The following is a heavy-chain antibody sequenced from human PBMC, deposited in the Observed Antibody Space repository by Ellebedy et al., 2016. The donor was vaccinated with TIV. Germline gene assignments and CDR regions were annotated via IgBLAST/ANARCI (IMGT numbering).Heavy chain of an antibody. CDR3: AREATGWYGDF. D-gene: IGHD6-19*01. CDR2: ISPYNNNT. V-gene: IGHV1-18*01. CDR1: GYTFSNYV. J-gene: IGHJ1*01. Sequence: ASVKVSXXASGYTFSNYVITWVRQAPGQGLEWLGWISPYNNNTHYSQKLQGRLTMTMDTSTSTAYMDLRSLRSDDTAVYYCAREATGWYGDFWGQGTLVTVS.